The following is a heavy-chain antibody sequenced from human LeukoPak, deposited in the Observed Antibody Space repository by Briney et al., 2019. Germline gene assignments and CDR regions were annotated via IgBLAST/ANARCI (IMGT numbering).Heavy chain of an antibody. V-gene: IGHV4-59*10. D-gene: IGHD6-13*01. CDR3: ARGGPSIAAGFDY. J-gene: IGHJ4*02. CDR2: IYTSGST. CDR1: GGSFSDYY. Sequence: SETLSLTCAVYGGSFSDYYWSWIRQPPGKGLEWIGRIYTSGSTNYNPSLKSRVTMSVDTSKNQFSLKLSSVTAADTAVYYCARGGPSIAAGFDYWGQGTLVTVSS.